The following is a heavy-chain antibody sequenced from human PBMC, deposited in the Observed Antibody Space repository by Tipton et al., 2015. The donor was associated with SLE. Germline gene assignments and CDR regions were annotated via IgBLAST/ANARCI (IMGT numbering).Heavy chain of an antibody. J-gene: IGHJ6*02. Sequence: TLSLTCAVYGGSFSGYYWSWIRQPPGKGLEWIGEINHSGSTNYNPSLKSRVTISVDTSKNQFSPKLSSVTAADTAVYYCARGCYDFWSGSSGMDVWGQGTTVTVSS. CDR1: GGSFSGYY. V-gene: IGHV4-34*01. D-gene: IGHD3-3*01. CDR3: ARGCYDFWSGSSGMDV. CDR2: INHSGST.